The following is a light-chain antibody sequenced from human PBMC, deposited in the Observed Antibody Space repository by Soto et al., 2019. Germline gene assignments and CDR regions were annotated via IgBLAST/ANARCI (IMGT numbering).Light chain of an antibody. CDR1: SSNIGSSI. V-gene: IGLV1-44*01. J-gene: IGLJ2*01. Sequence: QSVLTQPPSASGTPGQRVTISCSGSSSNIGSSIVNWYQHVPGTAPSLLIYSNNRRPSGVPDRFSGSKSGPSASLAISRLQSQDEADYYCGAWDASLNGVIFGGGTKLTVL. CDR3: GAWDASLNGVI. CDR2: SNN.